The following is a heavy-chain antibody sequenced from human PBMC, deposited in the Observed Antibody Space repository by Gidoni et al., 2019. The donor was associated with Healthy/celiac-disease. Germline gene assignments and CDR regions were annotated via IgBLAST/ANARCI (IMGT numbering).Heavy chain of an antibody. J-gene: IGHJ3*02. D-gene: IGHD2-15*01. V-gene: IGHV3-23*01. Sequence: EVQMLASRGGLVQHGGSLRLSCEASGFTFSRSAMGWVRQAPGKGLEWVSAISGSGGSTYYADSVKGWFTISRDNSKKTLYLQMNSLRAEDTAVYYCAKDRAGIVAFDIWGQGTMVTVSS. CDR2: ISGSGGST. CDR3: AKDRAGIVAFDI. CDR1: GFTFSRSA.